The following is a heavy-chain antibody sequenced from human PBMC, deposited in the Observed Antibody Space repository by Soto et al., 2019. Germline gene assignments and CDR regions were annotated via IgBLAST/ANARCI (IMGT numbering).Heavy chain of an antibody. V-gene: IGHV3-48*03. J-gene: IGHJ6*02. CDR2: ISSSGSEI. Sequence: GGSLRLSCAASGFTFSDYEMNWVRQAPGKGLEWVSYISSSGSEIYYADSVKGRFTIPRDNAKNSLYLQMNSLRAEDTAVYYCERKLTSGWGYYYALDVWGQGTTVPVS. D-gene: IGHD6-19*01. CDR1: GFTFSDYE. CDR3: ERKLTSGWGYYYALDV.